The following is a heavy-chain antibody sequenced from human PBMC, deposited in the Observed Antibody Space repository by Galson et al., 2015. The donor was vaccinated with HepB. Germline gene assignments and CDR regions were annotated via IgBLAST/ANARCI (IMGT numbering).Heavy chain of an antibody. CDR3: EKESPYCGSPNCRYYYFDS. CDR2: VSGNGGTT. CDR1: GFTFNSYA. J-gene: IGHJ4*02. Sequence: SLRLSCAASGFTFNSYAMSWVRQAPGKGLEWVSAVSGNGGTTYYADSVKGRFTISRDNSKNTLDLHANSLRAEDTAVYSCEKESPYCGSPNCRYYYFDSWGQGTLVTVSS. V-gene: IGHV3-23*01. D-gene: IGHD2-2*01.